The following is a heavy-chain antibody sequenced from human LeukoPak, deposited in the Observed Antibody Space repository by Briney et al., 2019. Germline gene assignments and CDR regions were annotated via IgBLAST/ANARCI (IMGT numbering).Heavy chain of an antibody. CDR2: IIPIFGTA. V-gene: IGHV1-69*05. D-gene: IGHD3-16*01. CDR3: ARDTKRSRARWENLGIDP. CDR1: GGTFSSYA. J-gene: IGHJ5*02. Sequence: ASVKVSCKASGGTFSSYAISWVRQAPGQGLEWMGGIIPIFGTANYAQKFQGRVTMTTDTSTSTAYMDLRSLRSDDTAVYYCARDTKRSRARWENLGIDPWGQGTLVTVSS.